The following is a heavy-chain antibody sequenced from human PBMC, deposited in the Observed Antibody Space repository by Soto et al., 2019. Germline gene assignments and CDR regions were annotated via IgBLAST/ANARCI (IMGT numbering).Heavy chain of an antibody. CDR3: AKSATVPAAIAY. D-gene: IGHD2-2*02. CDR2: INAGNGNT. Sequence: GASVKVSSKASGYTFTSYARHWVRQAPGQRLEWMGWINAGNGNTKYSQKFQGRVTITRDTSASTAYMELSSLRSEDTAVYYCAKSATVPAAIAYWGQGTLVTVSS. V-gene: IGHV1-3*01. J-gene: IGHJ4*02. CDR1: GYTFTSYA.